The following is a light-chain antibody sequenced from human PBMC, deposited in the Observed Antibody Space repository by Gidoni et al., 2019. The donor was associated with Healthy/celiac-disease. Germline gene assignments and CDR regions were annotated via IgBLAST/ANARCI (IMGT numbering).Light chain of an antibody. CDR2: DAS. CDR3: QQRSNWPPST. J-gene: IGKJ5*01. Sequence: EIVLTQSPATLSLSPGESATLSCRASQSVSSYLAWYQQKPGQAPRLLIYDASNRATGIPARFSGSGSGTDLTLTISSLEPEDFAVYYCQQRSNWPPSTFGQGTRLEIK. CDR1: QSVSSY. V-gene: IGKV3-11*01.